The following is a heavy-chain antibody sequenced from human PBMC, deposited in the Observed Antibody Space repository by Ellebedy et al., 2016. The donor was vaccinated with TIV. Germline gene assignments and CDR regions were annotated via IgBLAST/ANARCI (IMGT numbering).Heavy chain of an antibody. Sequence: MPSETLSLTCTVSAGSISSNYWDWIRQPPGKGLEWIGYIHNSVIPNYNPSLKSRVTMPVDTSTRQLPLKLRSVTAADTAVYYCARRYSGSSYHYFDYWGQGTLVIVSS. D-gene: IGHD1-26*01. V-gene: IGHV4-59*08. J-gene: IGHJ4*02. CDR1: AGSISSNY. CDR3: ARRYSGSSYHYFDY. CDR2: IHNSVIP.